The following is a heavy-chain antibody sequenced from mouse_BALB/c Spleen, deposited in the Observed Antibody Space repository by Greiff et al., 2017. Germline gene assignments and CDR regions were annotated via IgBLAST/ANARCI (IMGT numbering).Heavy chain of an antibody. CDR2: ISYSGST. J-gene: IGHJ3*01. V-gene: IGHV3-2*02. CDR1: GYSITSDYA. D-gene: IGHD2-4*01. CDR3: ATMITTRAWFAY. Sequence: EVKLMESGPGLVKPSQSLSLTCTVTGYSITSDYAWNWIRQFPGNKLEWMGYISYSGSTSYNPSLKSRISITRDTSKNQFFLQLNSVTTEDTATYYCATMITTRAWFAYWGQGTLVTVSA.